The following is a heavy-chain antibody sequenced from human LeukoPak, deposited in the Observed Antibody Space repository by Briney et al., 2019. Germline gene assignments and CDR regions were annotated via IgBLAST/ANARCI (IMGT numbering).Heavy chain of an antibody. CDR2: INHSGST. J-gene: IGHJ4*02. CDR3: AATLNADYAY. CDR1: GGSFSGYY. Sequence: PSESLSLTCAVYGGSFSGYYWSWIRQPPGKGLEWVGEINHSGSTNYNPSFKSRVTISVDTSKNKSSLKLSTVTAADTAVYYCAATLNADYAYWGQGGLLTDSS. V-gene: IGHV4-34*01. D-gene: IGHD4-17*01.